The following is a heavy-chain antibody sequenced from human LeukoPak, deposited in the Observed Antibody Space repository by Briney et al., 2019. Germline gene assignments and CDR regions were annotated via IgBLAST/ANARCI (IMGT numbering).Heavy chain of an antibody. V-gene: IGHV4-39*02. Sequence: SETLSLTCTVSGGSISSGGYYWSWIRQHPGEGLEWIGYIYYSGSTYYNPSLKSRVTISVDTSKNHFSLKLNSVTAADTALYYCARLGYCSSASCGPLDYWGQGTLVTVSS. CDR2: IYYSGST. CDR3: ARLGYCSSASCGPLDY. J-gene: IGHJ4*02. CDR1: GGSISSGGYY. D-gene: IGHD2-2*01.